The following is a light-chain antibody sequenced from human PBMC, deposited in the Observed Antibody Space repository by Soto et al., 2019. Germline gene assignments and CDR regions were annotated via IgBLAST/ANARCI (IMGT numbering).Light chain of an antibody. CDR1: QSVSRN. CDR3: QEYSKWPLFT. Sequence: EIVVTQSPGILSVSPGERATLSCRASQSVSRNLAWYQQKPGQAPTLLIYGASTRATGIPARFTGSGSGTEFTLTISSLQSEDFAVYYCQEYSKWPLFTFGPGTKVDSK. J-gene: IGKJ3*01. V-gene: IGKV3-15*01. CDR2: GAS.